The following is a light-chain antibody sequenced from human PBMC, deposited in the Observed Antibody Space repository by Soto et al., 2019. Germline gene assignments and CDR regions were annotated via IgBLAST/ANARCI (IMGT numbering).Light chain of an antibody. CDR1: QSISSY. CDR2: AAS. CDR3: QQSYSTPIT. J-gene: IGKJ5*01. V-gene: IGKV1-39*01. Sequence: DIQMTQSPSSLSESVLDRVTITCRASQSISSYLNWYQQKPGKAPKLLIYAASSLQSGVPSRFSGSGSGTDFTLTISSLQPEDFATYYCQQSYSTPITFGQGTRLE.